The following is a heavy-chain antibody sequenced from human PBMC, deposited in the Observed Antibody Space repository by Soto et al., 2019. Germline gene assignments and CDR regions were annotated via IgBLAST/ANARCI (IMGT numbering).Heavy chain of an antibody. CDR2: IIPIFGTA. Sequence: SVKVSCKASGGTFSSYAISWVRQAPGQGLEWMGGIIPIFGTADYAQKFQGRVTITADESTSTAYMELSRLRSDDTAVYYCAREDQVRGYSSGWPPTYGMDVWGQGTTVTVSS. D-gene: IGHD6-19*01. V-gene: IGHV1-69*13. CDR1: GGTFSSYA. J-gene: IGHJ6*02. CDR3: AREDQVRGYSSGWPPTYGMDV.